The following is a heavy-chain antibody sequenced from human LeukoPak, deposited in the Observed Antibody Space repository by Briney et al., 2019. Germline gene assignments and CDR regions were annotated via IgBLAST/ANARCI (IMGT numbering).Heavy chain of an antibody. D-gene: IGHD6-13*01. CDR3: ASQYTRSRIFDD. CDR1: GFTFSSYS. V-gene: IGHV3-21*01. CDR2: ISSSSTYI. J-gene: IGHJ4*02. Sequence: PGGSLRLSCAASGFTFSSYSINWVRQAPGKGLEWVSSISSSSTYIYYADSVKGRFTVSRDNAKNSLYLQMNSLRAEDTAVYFCASQYTRSRIFDDWGQGTLVTVSS.